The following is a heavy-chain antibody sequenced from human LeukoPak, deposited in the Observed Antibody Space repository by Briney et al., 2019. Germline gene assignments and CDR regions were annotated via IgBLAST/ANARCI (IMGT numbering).Heavy chain of an antibody. CDR1: GYTFTTYD. Sequence: GASVKVSCKASGYTFTTYDINWVRQATGQGLEWMGWMNPNSGNVSYAQKFQGRVTMTRDTSISTAYMELSSLRSEDTAVYYCARRNYGDSRRWVDPWGQGTLVTVSS. J-gene: IGHJ5*02. V-gene: IGHV1-8*02. D-gene: IGHD4-17*01. CDR3: ARRNYGDSRRWVDP. CDR2: MNPNSGNV.